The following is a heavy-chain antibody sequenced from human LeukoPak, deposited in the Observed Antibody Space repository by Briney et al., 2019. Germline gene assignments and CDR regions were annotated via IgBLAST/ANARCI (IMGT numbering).Heavy chain of an antibody. CDR3: ARQTAKKWDLPGSFDS. D-gene: IGHD1-26*01. CDR2: MFGNGGT. CDR1: GGSMSSDY. V-gene: IGHV4-59*08. J-gene: IGHJ4*02. Sequence: KSSETLSLTCSVSGGSMSSDYWSWIRQSPGKGLEWIGRMFGNGGTNYSPSLQRRATMSVDTSTRRLSLRLNSVTAADTAVYYCARQTAKKWDLPGSFDSWGQGILVTVSS.